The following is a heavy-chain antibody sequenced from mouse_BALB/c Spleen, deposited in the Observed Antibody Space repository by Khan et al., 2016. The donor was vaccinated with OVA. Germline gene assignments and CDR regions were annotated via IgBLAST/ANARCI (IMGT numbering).Heavy chain of an antibody. CDR3: GKGGGGDRFLY. V-gene: IGHV1S137*01. Sequence: QVQLKESGAELVRPGVSVKISCKGSGYTFTDFTMHWMKQSHAMSLEWIGVISTYYGDADYNQKFKGKATMTVDKSSNTAHMDLARLTSEDSAIFYCGKGGGGDRFLYWGQGTLVTVSA. CDR1: GYTFTDFT. J-gene: IGHJ3*01. CDR2: ISTYYGDA.